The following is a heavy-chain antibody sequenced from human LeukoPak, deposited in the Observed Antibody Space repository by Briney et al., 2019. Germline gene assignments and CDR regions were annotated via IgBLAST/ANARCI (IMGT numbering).Heavy chain of an antibody. CDR2: ISGSGGST. Sequence: GVSLRLSCAASGFTFSSYAMSWARQAPGKGLEWVSAISGSGGSTYYADSVKGRFTISRDNSKNTLYLQMNSLRAEDTAIYSCARDQYYHGSGSYAFDIWGQGTMVTVSP. CDR1: GFTFSSYA. CDR3: ARDQYYHGSGSYAFDI. D-gene: IGHD3-10*01. J-gene: IGHJ3*02. V-gene: IGHV3-23*01.